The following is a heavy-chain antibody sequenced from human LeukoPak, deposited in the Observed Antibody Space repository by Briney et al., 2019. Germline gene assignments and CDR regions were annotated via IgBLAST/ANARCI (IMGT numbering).Heavy chain of an antibody. J-gene: IGHJ6*03. Sequence: GGSLRLSCEASGLTFNKYGVSWVRQAPGKGLHWVSNISGSGGGTHYASSVKDRAAISRDNSKNTVYLQINGLRAEDTAVYFCVKWDENYYSMDVWGRGTTVTVSS. CDR2: ISGSGGGT. CDR1: GLTFNKYG. CDR3: VKWDENYYSMDV. D-gene: IGHD1-26*01. V-gene: IGHV3-23*01.